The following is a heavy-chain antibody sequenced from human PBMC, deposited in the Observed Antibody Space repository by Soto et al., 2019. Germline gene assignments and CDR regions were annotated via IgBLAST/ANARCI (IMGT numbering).Heavy chain of an antibody. D-gene: IGHD2-21*02. Sequence: TGGSLRLSCAASGFTFSSYGMHWVRQAPGKGLEWVAVISYDGSNKYYADSVKGRFTISRDNSKNTLYLQMNSLRAEDTAVYYCAKDGNIVVVTAILDYWGQGTLVTVS. CDR3: AKDGNIVVVTAILDY. CDR2: ISYDGSNK. V-gene: IGHV3-30*18. CDR1: GFTFSSYG. J-gene: IGHJ4*02.